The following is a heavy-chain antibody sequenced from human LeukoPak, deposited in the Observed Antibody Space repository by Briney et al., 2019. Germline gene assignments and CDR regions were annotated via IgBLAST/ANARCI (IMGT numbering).Heavy chain of an antibody. CDR1: GYTFTGYY. Sequence: GASVKVSCKASGYTFTGYYMHWVRQAPGQGLEWMGWINPNSGGTNYAQKFQGWVTMTRDTSISTAYMELSRLRSDDTAVYYCARVMSGLRGEAFDIWGQGTMVTVSS. CDR3: ARVMSGLRGEAFDI. CDR2: INPNSGGT. J-gene: IGHJ3*02. V-gene: IGHV1-2*04. D-gene: IGHD4-17*01.